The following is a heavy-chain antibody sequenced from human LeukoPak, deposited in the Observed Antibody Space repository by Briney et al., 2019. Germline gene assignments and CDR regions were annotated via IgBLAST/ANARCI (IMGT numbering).Heavy chain of an antibody. CDR3: ARDVLFSFDELVLGGGPF. J-gene: IGHJ3*01. CDR1: GGSISSGGYY. Sequence: SETLSLTCTVSGGSISSGGYYWSWIRQPPGKGLEWIGYIYHSGSTYYNPSLKSRVTISVDRSKNQFSLKLSSVTAADTAVYYWARDVLFSFDELVLGGGPFGGKGTMFTVSS. V-gene: IGHV4-30-2*01. D-gene: IGHD3-16*01. CDR2: IYHSGST.